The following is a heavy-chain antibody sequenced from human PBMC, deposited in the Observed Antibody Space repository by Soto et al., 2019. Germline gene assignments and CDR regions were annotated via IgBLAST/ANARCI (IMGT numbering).Heavy chain of an antibody. CDR1: GFTFDDYT. V-gene: IGHV3-43*01. CDR2: ISWDGGST. D-gene: IGHD3-22*01. J-gene: IGHJ3*02. Sequence: EVQLVESGGVVVQPGGSLRLSCAASGFTFDDYTMHWVRQAPGKGLEWVSLISWDGGSTYYADSVKGRFTISRDNSKNSLCLQMNSLRTEDTALYYCAKDSSWNYYDSSAILFAAFDIWGQGTMVTVSS. CDR3: AKDSSWNYYDSSAILFAAFDI.